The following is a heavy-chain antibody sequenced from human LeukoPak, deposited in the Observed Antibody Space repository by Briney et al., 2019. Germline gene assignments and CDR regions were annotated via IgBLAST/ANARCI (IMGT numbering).Heavy chain of an antibody. J-gene: IGHJ3*02. V-gene: IGHV1-69*13. CDR2: IIPIFGTA. Sequence: PRASVKVSCKASGGTFSSYAISWVRQAPGQGLEWMGGIIPIFGTANYAQKFQGRVTITADESTSTAYMELSSLRSEDTAVYYCARDHFNPTKNAFDIWGQGTMVTVSS. D-gene: IGHD3-3*02. CDR1: GGTFSSYA. CDR3: ARDHFNPTKNAFDI.